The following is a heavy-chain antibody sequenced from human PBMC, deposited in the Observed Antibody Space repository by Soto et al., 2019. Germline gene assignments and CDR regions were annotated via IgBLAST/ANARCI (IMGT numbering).Heavy chain of an antibody. J-gene: IGHJ4*02. CDR1: GFTFSSYW. D-gene: IGHD3-10*01. CDR3: ARDLLLDN. Sequence: EVQLVESGGGLVQPGGSLRLSCAASGFTFSSYWMHWVRQAPGKGLVWLSRINSDGSRTNDADSVKGRFTISRDNAKNTLYLQMNSLRAEDTAVYYCARDLLLDNWGQGTLVTVSS. CDR2: INSDGSRT. V-gene: IGHV3-74*01.